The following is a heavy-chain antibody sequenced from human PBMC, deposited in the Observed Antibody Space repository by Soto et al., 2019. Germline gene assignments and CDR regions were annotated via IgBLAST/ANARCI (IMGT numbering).Heavy chain of an antibody. Sequence: XECLRLSFAACGFSLRRQYMQWVRQVTGKGLEWVSTIGTAGDTYYSDSVKGRFTISRDNANNSLSLQMNSLRAADTALYYCVCSYFSLFNALDVCGQRTTVTVCS. J-gene: IGHJ6*02. CDR1: GFSLRRQY. CDR2: IGTAGDT. V-gene: IGHV3-13*01. D-gene: IGHD5-18*01. CDR3: VCSYFSLFNALDV.